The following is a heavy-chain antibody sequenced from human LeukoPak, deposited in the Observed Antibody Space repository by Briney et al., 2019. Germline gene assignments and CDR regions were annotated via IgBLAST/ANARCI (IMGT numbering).Heavy chain of an antibody. J-gene: IGHJ3*02. D-gene: IGHD5-24*01. CDR3: ASMEMATIFGAFDI. CDR1: GGTFSSYT. V-gene: IGHV1-69*02. Sequence: GSSVKVSCKASGGTFSSYTISWLRQAPGQGLEWMGRIIPILGIANYAQKFQGRVTITADKSASTAYMELSSLRSEDTAVYYCASMEMATIFGAFDIWGQGTMVTVSS. CDR2: IIPILGIA.